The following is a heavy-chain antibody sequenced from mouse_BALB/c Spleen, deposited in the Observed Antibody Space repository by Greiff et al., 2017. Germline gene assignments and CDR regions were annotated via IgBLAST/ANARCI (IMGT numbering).Heavy chain of an antibody. CDR2: IHPSDSET. J-gene: IGHJ3*01. D-gene: IGHD2-4*01. V-gene: IGHV1-61*01. Sequence: VQLQQPGAELVRPGASVKLSCKASGFSFTSYWMNWVKQRPGQGLEWIGMIHPSDSETRLYQKFKDKATLTVNKSSSTAYMQLSSPTSEDSAVYYCTRSGITTGVADWGQGTLVTVSA. CDR1: GFSFTSYW. CDR3: TRSGITTGVAD.